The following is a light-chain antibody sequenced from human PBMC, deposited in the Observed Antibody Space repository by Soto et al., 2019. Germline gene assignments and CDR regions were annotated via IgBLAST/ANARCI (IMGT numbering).Light chain of an antibody. V-gene: IGLV2-8*01. CDR3: SSYAGTNNLV. CDR2: EVS. CDR1: SSDVGGYNY. Sequence: QSVLTQPPSASGSPGQSVTISCTGTSSDVGGYNYVSWYQQYPGKAPKIMIYEVSERPSGVPVRFSGSKSGNTASLTVSGLQAEDEADYYCSSYAGTNNLVFGGGTNSPS. J-gene: IGLJ3*02.